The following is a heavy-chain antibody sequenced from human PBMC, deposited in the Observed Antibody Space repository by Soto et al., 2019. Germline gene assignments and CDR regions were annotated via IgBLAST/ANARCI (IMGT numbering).Heavy chain of an antibody. J-gene: IGHJ4*02. CDR3: ARGPWELAGPYYFDY. CDR2: ISSNGGST. V-gene: IGHV3-64*01. D-gene: IGHD1-26*01. CDR1: GFTFSSYA. Sequence: GGSLRLSCSAAGFTFSSYAMHWVRQAPGKGLEYVSAISSNGGSTYYANSVKGRFTISRDNSKNTLYLQMGSLRAEDMAVYYCARGPWELAGPYYFDYWGQGTLVTVSS.